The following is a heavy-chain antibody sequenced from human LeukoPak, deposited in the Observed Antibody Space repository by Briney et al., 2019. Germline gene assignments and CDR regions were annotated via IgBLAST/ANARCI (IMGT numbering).Heavy chain of an antibody. D-gene: IGHD2-15*01. CDR1: GGSISSGDYY. V-gene: IGHV4-61*08. CDR2: IYYSGSS. CDR3: ARGVVAARFWFDP. J-gene: IGHJ5*02. Sequence: SETLSLTCTVSGGSISSGDYYWSWIRQPPGKGLEWIGYIYYSGSSNYNPSLKSRVTISVDTSKNQFSVKLSSVTAADTAVYYCARGVVAARFWFDPWGQGTLVTVSS.